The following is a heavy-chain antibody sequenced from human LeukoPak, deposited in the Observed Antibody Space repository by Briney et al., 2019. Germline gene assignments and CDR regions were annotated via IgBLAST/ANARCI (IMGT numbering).Heavy chain of an antibody. CDR2: IIPIFGTA. V-gene: IGHV1-69*05. D-gene: IGHD3-3*01. CDR3: ASPAQHNYDFWSGYNAFDI. Sequence: APVKVSCKASGGTFSSYAISWVRQAPGQGLEWMGRIIPIFGTANYAQKFQGRVTITTDESTSTAYMELSSLRSEDTAVYYCASPAQHNYDFWSGYNAFDIWGQGTMVTVSS. J-gene: IGHJ3*02. CDR1: GGTFSSYA.